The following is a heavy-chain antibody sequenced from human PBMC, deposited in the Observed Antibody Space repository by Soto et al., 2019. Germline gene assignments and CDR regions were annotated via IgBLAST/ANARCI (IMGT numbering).Heavy chain of an antibody. J-gene: IGHJ4*02. D-gene: IGHD3-3*01. V-gene: IGHV4-4*07. CDR2: IYTSGST. Sequence: QVQLQESGPGLVKPSETLSLTCTVSGGSISSYYWSWIRQPAGKGLEWIGRIYTSGSTNYNPSLKSRVTMSVDTSKNQFSLKLSSVTAADTAVYYCAREAIWSGYPIFDYWGQGTLVTVSS. CDR1: GGSISSYY. CDR3: AREAIWSGYPIFDY.